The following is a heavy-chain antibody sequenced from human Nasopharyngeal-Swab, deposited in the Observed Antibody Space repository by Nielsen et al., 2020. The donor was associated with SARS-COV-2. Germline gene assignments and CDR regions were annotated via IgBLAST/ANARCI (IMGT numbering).Heavy chain of an antibody. CDR3: ASNHECSGGSCYSFDC. CDR2: IIPILGAA. V-gene: IGHV1-69*10. CDR1: GDTFNNYA. Sequence: SVKVSCKASGDTFNNYAISWVRQAPGQGLEWMGGIIPILGAANYARKFQGRVTITADKSTSTAYMELSSLRSEDTAVYYCASNHECSGGSCYSFDCWGQGTQVTVSS. D-gene: IGHD2-15*01. J-gene: IGHJ4*02.